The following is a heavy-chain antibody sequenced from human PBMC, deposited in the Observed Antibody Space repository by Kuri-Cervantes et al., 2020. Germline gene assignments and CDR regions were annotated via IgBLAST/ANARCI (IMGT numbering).Heavy chain of an antibody. J-gene: IGHJ4*02. Sequence: GGSLRLSCAASGFTFSDYHMSWIRQAPGKGLEWVSYISSNGSTIYYADPVKDRFTISRDNAKNSLYLQMNSLRAEDTAVYYCARELAAAFNSDYWGQGTLVTVSS. CDR2: ISSNGSTI. V-gene: IGHV3-11*01. CDR1: GFTFSDYH. D-gene: IGHD6-13*01. CDR3: ARELAAAFNSDY.